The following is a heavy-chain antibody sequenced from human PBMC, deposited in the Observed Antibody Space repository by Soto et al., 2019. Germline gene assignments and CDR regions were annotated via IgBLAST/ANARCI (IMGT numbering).Heavy chain of an antibody. V-gene: IGHV4-34*01. J-gene: IGHJ4*02. D-gene: IGHD2-15*01. Sequence: QVQLQQWGAGLLKPSETLSLTCAVYGGSFSGYSWTWIRQSPGTGLEWRGQINDGGSANYNPPLKSRIAISVGTSNIEFFLDLSAVTAADTAVYYCARGLFSETSYSGGGYFVDYWGQGTLVTVSS. CDR3: ARGLFSETSYSGGGYFVDY. CDR1: GGSFSGYS. CDR2: INDGGSA.